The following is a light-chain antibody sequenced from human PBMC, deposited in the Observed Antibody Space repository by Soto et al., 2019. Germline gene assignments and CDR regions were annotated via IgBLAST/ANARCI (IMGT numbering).Light chain of an antibody. V-gene: IGLV2-8*01. Sequence: QSVLTQAPSGSGSPGQSVTISCTGTSSDVGGYNYVSWYQQHPGKAPKLMIYEVSKRPSGVPDRFSGSKSGNTASLTVSGLQAEDEADYYCSSYAGSNNLVFGGGTKVTVL. CDR1: SSDVGGYNY. J-gene: IGLJ2*01. CDR2: EVS. CDR3: SSYAGSNNLV.